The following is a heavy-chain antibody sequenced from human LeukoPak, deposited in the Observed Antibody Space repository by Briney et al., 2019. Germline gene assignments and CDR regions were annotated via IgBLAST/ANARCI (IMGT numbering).Heavy chain of an antibody. J-gene: IGHJ6*03. CDR1: GYTFTGYY. V-gene: IGHV1-2*02. Sequence: ASVKVSCKASGYTFTGYYMHWVRQAPGQGLEWMGWINPNSGGTNYAQKFQGSVNMTRGTSISTAYMELSRLRSDDTAVYYCARGRVFFHYYMDVWGKGTTVTVSS. CDR2: INPNSGGT. CDR3: ARGRVFFHYYMDV. D-gene: IGHD2/OR15-2a*01.